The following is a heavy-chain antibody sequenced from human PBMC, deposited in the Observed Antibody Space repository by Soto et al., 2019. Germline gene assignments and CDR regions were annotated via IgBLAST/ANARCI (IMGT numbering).Heavy chain of an antibody. D-gene: IGHD3-22*01. CDR3: AKGDPHYYDSSGYYSYFDY. Sequence: GGSLRLSCAASGFTFSSYAMSWVRQAPGKGLEWVSAISGSGGSTYYADSVKGRFTISRDNSKNTLYLQMNSLRAEDTAVYYCAKGDPHYYDSSGYYSYFDYWGQGTLVTVSS. CDR1: GFTFSSYA. V-gene: IGHV3-23*01. CDR2: ISGSGGST. J-gene: IGHJ4*02.